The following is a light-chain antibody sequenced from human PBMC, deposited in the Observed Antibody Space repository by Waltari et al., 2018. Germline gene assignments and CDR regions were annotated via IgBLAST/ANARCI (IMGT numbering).Light chain of an antibody. CDR2: DVS. Sequence: QSALTQPRSVSGSPGQSVTISCTGTSSDVGGYNYVSWYQQHPGKAPKLMIYDVSKRPSVVPVRFSGSKSGNAGSLTISWLQAEDEADYYCCSYAGSYTLVVFGGGTKLTVL. CDR1: SSDVGGYNY. J-gene: IGLJ2*01. CDR3: CSYAGSYTLVV. V-gene: IGLV2-11*01.